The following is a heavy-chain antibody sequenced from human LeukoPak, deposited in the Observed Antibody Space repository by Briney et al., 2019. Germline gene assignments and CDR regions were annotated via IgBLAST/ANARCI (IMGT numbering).Heavy chain of an antibody. Sequence: PGGSLRLSCAASGFTVNSNYMTWVRQAPGKGLEWVSVTHSGGRTYYADSVKGRFTTSRDNSKNTVFLQMNSLRAEDAAVYYCARDGGLVRGVIIRGDYFDYWGQGTLVTVSS. CDR2: THSGGRT. D-gene: IGHD3-10*01. J-gene: IGHJ4*02. CDR1: GFTVNSNY. CDR3: ARDGGLVRGVIIRGDYFDY. V-gene: IGHV3-53*01.